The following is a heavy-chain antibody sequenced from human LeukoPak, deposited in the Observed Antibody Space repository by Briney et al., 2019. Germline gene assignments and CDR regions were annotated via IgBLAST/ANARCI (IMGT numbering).Heavy chain of an antibody. J-gene: IGHJ4*02. CDR2: ITGSGTST. CDR3: VIWGNYDVLTGYYVPDY. D-gene: IGHD3-9*01. V-gene: IGHV3-23*01. Sequence: GASLRLSCVASGFTFSNYAMSWVRQAPGKGLEWVSAITGSGTSTYYADSLKGRFTISRDNSKNTVFLQMNSLRHEDTAIYYCVIWGNYDVLTGYYVPDYWGQGTLVTVSS. CDR1: GFTFSNYA.